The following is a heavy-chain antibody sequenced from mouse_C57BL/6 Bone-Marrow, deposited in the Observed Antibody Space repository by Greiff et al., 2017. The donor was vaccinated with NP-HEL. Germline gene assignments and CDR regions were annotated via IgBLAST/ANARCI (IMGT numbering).Heavy chain of an antibody. J-gene: IGHJ2*03. Sequence: QVQLQQSGPELVKPGASVKISCKASGYAFSSSWMNWVKQRPGKGLEWIGRIYPGDGDTNYNGKFKGKATLTADKSSSTAYMQLSSLTSEASAVYVCARSINWDYFDFWGWGTGLTVTS. CDR3: ARSINWDYFDF. CDR2: IYPGDGDT. CDR1: GYAFSSSW. V-gene: IGHV1-82*01. D-gene: IGHD4-1*01.